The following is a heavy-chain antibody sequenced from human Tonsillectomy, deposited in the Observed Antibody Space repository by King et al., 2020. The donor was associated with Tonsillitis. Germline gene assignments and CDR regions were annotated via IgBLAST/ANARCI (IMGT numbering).Heavy chain of an antibody. J-gene: IGHJ4*02. CDR3: ARDAY. Sequence: VQLVESGGGLVQPGGSLRLSCAASGFTFRKYWMSWVRQAPGKALEWVANINEDGSEKDYVDSVKGRFTISRDDAKNSLYLQMNSLRAADTAVYYCARDAYWGQGALVTVSS. V-gene: IGHV3-7*03. CDR1: GFTFRKYW. CDR2: INEDGSEK.